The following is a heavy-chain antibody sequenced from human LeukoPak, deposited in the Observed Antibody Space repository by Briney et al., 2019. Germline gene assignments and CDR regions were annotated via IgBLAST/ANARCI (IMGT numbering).Heavy chain of an antibody. CDR3: TRAEIAVAGPFDY. CDR1: GFTFSRNW. Sequence: PGGSLRLSCAASGFTFSRNWMHWVRQAPGKGLVWVSRINHDGSAATYADSVEGRFTISRDNAKNTLYLQMNSLRAEDTAIYYCTRAEIAVAGPFDYWGQGTLVTVSS. J-gene: IGHJ4*02. D-gene: IGHD6-19*01. V-gene: IGHV3-74*01. CDR2: INHDGSAA.